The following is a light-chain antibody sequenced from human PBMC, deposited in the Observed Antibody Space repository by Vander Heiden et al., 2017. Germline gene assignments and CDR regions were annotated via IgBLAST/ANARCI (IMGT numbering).Light chain of an antibody. CDR3: AAWDDSLNGL. CDR1: STNMGSNT. V-gene: IGLV1-44*01. CDR2: SNN. Sequence: QSVLTSPPSAFGTPWQRATTSCSGSSTNMGSNTVTWYQQLPGTAPKLLIYSNNQRPSGVPDRLSGSKSGTSASLASSGLQSEDEADYYCAAWDDSLNGLFGGGTKLTVL. J-gene: IGLJ2*01.